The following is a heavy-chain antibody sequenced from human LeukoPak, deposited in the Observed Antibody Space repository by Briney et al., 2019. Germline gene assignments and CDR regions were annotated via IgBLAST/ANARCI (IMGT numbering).Heavy chain of an antibody. Sequence: SETLSLTCTVSGGSIRSHYWSWIRQPPGKGLEWIGYINYREYINYNPSLKSRVAISVDVSKNQFSLKLTSVTATDTAVYYCARRYRGDSSNWDWFDPWGQGTLVTVSS. D-gene: IGHD3-22*01. CDR2: INYREYI. CDR3: ARRYRGDSSNWDWFDP. CDR1: GGSIRSHY. J-gene: IGHJ5*02. V-gene: IGHV4-59*11.